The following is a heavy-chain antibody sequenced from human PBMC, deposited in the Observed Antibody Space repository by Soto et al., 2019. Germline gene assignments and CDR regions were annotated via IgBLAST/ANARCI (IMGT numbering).Heavy chain of an antibody. CDR3: ARALAQSYGDCAGY. CDR1: GFTFSSYS. V-gene: IGHV3-21*01. D-gene: IGHD4-17*01. Sequence: EVQLVESGGGLVKPGGSLRLSCAASGFTFSSYSMNWVRQAPGKGLEWVSSISSSSSYIYYADSVKGRFTISRDNARNSLCLQMNSLRAEATAVYYCARALAQSYGDCAGYGGQVTLVTVSS. J-gene: IGHJ4*02. CDR2: ISSSSSYI.